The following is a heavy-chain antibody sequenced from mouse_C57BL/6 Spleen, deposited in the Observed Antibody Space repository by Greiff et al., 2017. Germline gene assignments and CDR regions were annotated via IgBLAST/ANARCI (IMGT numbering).Heavy chain of an antibody. D-gene: IGHD1-1*01. V-gene: IGHV5-17*01. Sequence: EVKLMESGGGLVKPGGSLKLSCAASGFTFSDYGMHWVRQAPEKGLEWVAYISSGSSTIYYADTVKGRFTISRDNAKNTLFLQMTSLRSEDTAMYYCARHYGSSYGAMDYWGQGTSVTVSS. CDR1: GFTFSDYG. J-gene: IGHJ4*01. CDR3: ARHYGSSYGAMDY. CDR2: ISSGSSTI.